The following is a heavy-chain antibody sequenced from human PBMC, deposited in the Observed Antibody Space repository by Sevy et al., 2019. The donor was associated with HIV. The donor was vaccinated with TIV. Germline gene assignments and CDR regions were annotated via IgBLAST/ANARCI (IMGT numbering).Heavy chain of an antibody. V-gene: IGHV3-30-3*01. CDR3: ARDRRYGSRTRNYYYYYGMDV. J-gene: IGHJ6*02. D-gene: IGHD6-13*01. Sequence: GGSLRLSCAASGFTFSSYAMHWVRQAPGKGLEWVAVISYDGSNKYYADSVKGRFTISRDNSKNTLYLQMNSLRAEDTAVYYCARDRRYGSRTRNYYYYYGMDVWGQGTTVTVSS. CDR1: GFTFSSYA. CDR2: ISYDGSNK.